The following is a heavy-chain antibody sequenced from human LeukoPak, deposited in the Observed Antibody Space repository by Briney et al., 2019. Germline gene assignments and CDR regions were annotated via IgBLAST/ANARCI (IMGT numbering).Heavy chain of an antibody. V-gene: IGHV3-23*01. D-gene: IGHD1-26*01. Sequence: GGSLRLSCAAAAFTFSSYAMNWVRHAPRKWLEWVSAVRGSDAGTSYADSVKGRFTISRDNSKNTLYLQMNSLRAEDTAVYYCAKNRGGSYYSGSDYWGQGTLVTVSS. CDR3: AKNRGGSYYSGSDY. CDR2: VRGSDAGT. CDR1: AFTFSSYA. J-gene: IGHJ4*02.